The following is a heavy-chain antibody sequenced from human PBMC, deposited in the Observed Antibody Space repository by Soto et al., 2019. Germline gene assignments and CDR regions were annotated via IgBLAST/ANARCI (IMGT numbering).Heavy chain of an antibody. V-gene: IGHV3-23*01. J-gene: IGHJ5*02. CDR2: ISGSGGST. CDR1: GFTFSSYA. D-gene: IGHD2-2*01. Sequence: EVQLLESGGGLVQPGGSLRLSCAASGFTFSSYAMSWVRQAPGKGLEWVSAISGSGGSTYYADSVKGRFTISRDNSKNTLYLQMNSLRAEDTAVYYCAKFGLADIVLVPPPGGFGTEQTRSEDWFDPWGQGTLVTVSS. CDR3: AKFGLADIVLVPPPGGFGTEQTRSEDWFDP.